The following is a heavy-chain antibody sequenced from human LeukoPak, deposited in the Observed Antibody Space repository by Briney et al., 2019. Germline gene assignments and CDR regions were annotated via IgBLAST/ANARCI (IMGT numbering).Heavy chain of an antibody. CDR3: AKDEGGGVTDIAMVNSFDY. Sequence: GRSLRLSCAASGFTFSSYAMHWVRQAPGKGLEWVAVISYDGSNKYYADSVKGRFTISRDNSKNTLYLQMNSLRAEDTAVYYCAKDEGGGVTDIAMVNSFDYWGQGTLVTVSS. CDR1: GFTFSSYA. D-gene: IGHD5-18*01. V-gene: IGHV3-30-3*01. J-gene: IGHJ4*02. CDR2: ISYDGSNK.